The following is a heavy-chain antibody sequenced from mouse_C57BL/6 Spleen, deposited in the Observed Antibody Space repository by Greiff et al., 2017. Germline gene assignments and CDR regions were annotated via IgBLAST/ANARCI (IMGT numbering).Heavy chain of an antibody. CDR2: IDPSDSYT. D-gene: IGHD3-2*02. V-gene: IGHV1-50*01. Sequence: QVQLQQPGAELVKPGASVKLSCKASGYTFTSYWMQWVKQRPGQGLEWIGEIDPSDSYTNYNQKFKGKATLTVDTSSSTAYMQLSSLTSEDSAVYYCATRQLRSYAMDYGGQGTSVTVSS. CDR3: ATRQLRSYAMDY. CDR1: GYTFTSYW. J-gene: IGHJ4*01.